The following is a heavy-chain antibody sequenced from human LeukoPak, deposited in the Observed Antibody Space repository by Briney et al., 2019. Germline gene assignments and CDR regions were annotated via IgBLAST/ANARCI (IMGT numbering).Heavy chain of an antibody. Sequence: GGSLRLSCAASGFTFSDHYMDWVRQAPGKGLEWVGRSRNKPNSYTTDYAASVKGRFTISRDDSKNSLYLQMNSLKTEDTAVYYCARGYCSSGTCYWSDYWGQGTLVTVSS. CDR1: GFTFSDHY. CDR2: SRNKPNSYTT. J-gene: IGHJ4*02. CDR3: ARGYCSSGTCYWSDY. V-gene: IGHV3-72*01. D-gene: IGHD2-15*01.